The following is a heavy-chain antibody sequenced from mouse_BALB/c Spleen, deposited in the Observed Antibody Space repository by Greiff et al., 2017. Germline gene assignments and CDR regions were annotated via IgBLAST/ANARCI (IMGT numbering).Heavy chain of an antibody. Sequence: EVHLVESGGGLVKPGGSLKLSCAASGFTFSDYYMYWVRQTPEKRLEWVATISDGGSYTYYPDSVKGRFTISRDNAKNNLYLQMSSLKSEDTAMYYCARVYDYDGTEYYYAMDYWGQGTSVTVSS. D-gene: IGHD2-4*01. CDR2: ISDGGSYT. CDR1: GFTFSDYY. CDR3: ARVYDYDGTEYYYAMDY. V-gene: IGHV5-4*02. J-gene: IGHJ4*01.